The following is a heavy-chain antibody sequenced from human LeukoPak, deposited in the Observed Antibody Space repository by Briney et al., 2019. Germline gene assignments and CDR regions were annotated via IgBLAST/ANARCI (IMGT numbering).Heavy chain of an antibody. V-gene: IGHV2-70*04. D-gene: IGHD5-18*01. J-gene: IGHJ4*02. Sequence: SGPALVKPTQTLTLTCTFSGCSLSTSGMRVSWIRQPPGKALEWLARIDWDDDKFYSTSLKTRLTISKATSKNQVVLTMTNMDPVDTATYYCARTRGYSYGYGFDYWGQGTLVTVSS. CDR3: ARTRGYSYGYGFDY. CDR1: GCSLSTSGMR. CDR2: IDWDDDK.